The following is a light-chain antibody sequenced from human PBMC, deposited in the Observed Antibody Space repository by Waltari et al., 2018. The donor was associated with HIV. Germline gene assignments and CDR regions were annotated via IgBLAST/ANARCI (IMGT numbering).Light chain of an antibody. CDR2: LGS. J-gene: IGKJ1*01. V-gene: IGKV2-28*01. Sequence: DIVMTQSPLSLPVTPGESASISCRSSQILLHSNAHHYLEWYLQKPGQPPQLLIYLGSHRASGVPDRFSGSGAGTDFTLNISGVEAEDVGVYYCMQALQTLRTFGQGTKVEIK. CDR3: MQALQTLRT. CDR1: QILLHSNAHHY.